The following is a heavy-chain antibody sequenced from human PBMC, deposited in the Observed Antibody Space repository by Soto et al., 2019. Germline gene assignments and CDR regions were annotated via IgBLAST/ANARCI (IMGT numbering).Heavy chain of an antibody. V-gene: IGHV1-18*03. J-gene: IGHJ6*02. D-gene: IGHD2-8*01. CDR3: AKNGQPPYYYYGLDV. Sequence: ASVKVSCKASGYTFTRYGISWVRQAPGQGLEWMGWISGYNGDTNYAQKFQGRVSMTKNTSTTTAYMELRSLTSDDMAVYYCAKNGQPPYYYYGLDVWGQGTKVTVSS. CDR1: GYTFTRYG. CDR2: ISGYNGDT.